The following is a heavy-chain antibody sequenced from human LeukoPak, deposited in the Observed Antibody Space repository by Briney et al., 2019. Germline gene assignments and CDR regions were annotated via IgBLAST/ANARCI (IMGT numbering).Heavy chain of an antibody. CDR3: ARDAPVAGTDTGVIDY. Sequence: GASVKVSCKASGGTFSSYAISWVRQAPGQGLEWMGWISAYNGNTNYAQKLQGRVTMTTDTSTSTAYMELRSLRSDDTAVYYCARDAPVAGTDTGVIDYWGQGTLVTVSS. CDR1: GGTFSSYA. J-gene: IGHJ4*02. V-gene: IGHV1-18*01. D-gene: IGHD6-19*01. CDR2: ISAYNGNT.